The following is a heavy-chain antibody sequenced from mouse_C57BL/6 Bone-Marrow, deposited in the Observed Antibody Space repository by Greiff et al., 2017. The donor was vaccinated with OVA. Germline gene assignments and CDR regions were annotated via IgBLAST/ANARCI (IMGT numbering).Heavy chain of an antibody. V-gene: IGHV5-6*01. Sequence: VQLKESGGDLVKPGGSLKLSCAASGFTFSSYGMSWVRQTPDKRLEWVATISNGGSYTYYPDSVKGRFTISRDNAKNTLYLQMSSLKSEDTAMYYCARHLGGNYVHWYFDVWGTGTTVTVSS. CDR3: ARHLGGNYVHWYFDV. D-gene: IGHD2-1*01. J-gene: IGHJ1*03. CDR1: GFTFSSYG. CDR2: ISNGGSYT.